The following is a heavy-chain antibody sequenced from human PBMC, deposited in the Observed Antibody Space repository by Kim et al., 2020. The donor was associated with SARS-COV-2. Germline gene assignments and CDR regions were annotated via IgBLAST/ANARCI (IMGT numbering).Heavy chain of an antibody. D-gene: IGHD6-6*01. J-gene: IGHJ4*02. CDR2: IWYDGSDK. Sequence: GGSLRLSCAASGFIFSNYGMHWVRQAPGKGLEWVAVIWYDGSDKYYGDSVRGRFTVSRDNSQNTLYLQMNSLRVEDTAVYYCARGVQGLGAKPLVLYSWGQGTLVIVSS. CDR3: ARGVQGLGAKPLVLYS. V-gene: IGHV3-33*01. CDR1: GFIFSNYG.